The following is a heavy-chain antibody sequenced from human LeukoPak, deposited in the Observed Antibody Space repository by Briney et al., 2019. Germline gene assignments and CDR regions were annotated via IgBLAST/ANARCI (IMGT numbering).Heavy chain of an antibody. D-gene: IGHD3-16*01. CDR3: ARLGDYYYGMDV. Sequence: SSETLSLTCAVYGGSFSGYYWSWIRQPPGKGLEWIGEINHSGSTNYNPSLKSRVTISVDTSKNQFSLKLSSVTATDTAVYYCARLGDYYYGMDVWGQGTTVTVSS. J-gene: IGHJ6*02. CDR1: GGSFSGYY. V-gene: IGHV4-34*01. CDR2: INHSGST.